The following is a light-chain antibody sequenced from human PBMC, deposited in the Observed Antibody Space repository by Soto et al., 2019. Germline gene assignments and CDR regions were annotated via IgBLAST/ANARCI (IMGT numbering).Light chain of an antibody. V-gene: IGLV1-44*01. J-gene: IGLJ1*01. CDR1: SSNIGSNI. CDR2: SNS. CDR3: ASWDGRLNDQL. Sequence: QSVLTQPPSASGTPGQRVTISCSGSSSNIGSNIVHWYQQLPGTAPKLLIYSNSQRPSGVPDRISGSKSGTSASLAIRGIHSEDAGDYYCASWDGRLNDQLFGTGTKVTV.